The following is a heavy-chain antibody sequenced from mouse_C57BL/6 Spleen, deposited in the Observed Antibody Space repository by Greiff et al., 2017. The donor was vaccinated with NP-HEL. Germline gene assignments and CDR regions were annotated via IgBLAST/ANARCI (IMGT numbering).Heavy chain of an antibody. CDR3: AREYDSYAMDY. D-gene: IGHD2-10*02. CDR2: IYPGDGDT. CDR1: GYAFSSSW. Sequence: QVQLKQSGPELVKPGASVKISCKASGYAFSSSWMNWVKQRPGKGLEWIGRIYPGDGDTTYNGKFKGKATLTADKSSSTAYMQLSSLTSEDSAVYFCAREYDSYAMDYWGQGTSVTVSS. J-gene: IGHJ4*01. V-gene: IGHV1-82*01.